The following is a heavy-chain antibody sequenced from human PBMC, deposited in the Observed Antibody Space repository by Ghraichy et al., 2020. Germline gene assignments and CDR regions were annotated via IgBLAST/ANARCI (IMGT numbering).Heavy chain of an antibody. CDR2: ISAYNGNT. CDR3: AKTRGYCSGGSCYSEY. Sequence: ASVKVSCKASGYTFTSYGISWVRQAPGQGLEWMGWISAYNGNTNYAQKLQGRVTMTTDTSTSTAYMELRSLRSDDTAVYYCAKTRGYCSGGSCYSEYWGQGTLVTVSS. V-gene: IGHV1-18*01. J-gene: IGHJ4*02. D-gene: IGHD2-15*01. CDR1: GYTFTSYG.